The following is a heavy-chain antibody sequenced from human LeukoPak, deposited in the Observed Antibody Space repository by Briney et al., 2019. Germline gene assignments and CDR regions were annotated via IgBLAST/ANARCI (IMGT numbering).Heavy chain of an antibody. CDR2: INPSGGST. Sequence: ASVKVSCKASGYTFTGYYMHWVRQAPGQGLEWMGIINPSGGSTSYAQKFQGRVTMTRDTSTSTVYMELSSLRSEDTAVYCCAREAGAYCSGGSCNDEADAFDIWGQGTMVTVSS. D-gene: IGHD2-15*01. CDR3: AREAGAYCSGGSCNDEADAFDI. V-gene: IGHV1-46*01. CDR1: GYTFTGYY. J-gene: IGHJ3*02.